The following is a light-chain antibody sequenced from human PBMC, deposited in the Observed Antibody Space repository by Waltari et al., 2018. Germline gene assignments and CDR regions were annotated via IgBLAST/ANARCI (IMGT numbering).Light chain of an antibody. CDR2: IEVSCNF. J-gene: IGLJ3*02. CDR1: GGHRNYI. CDR3: ETWDSDTWV. V-gene: IGLV4-60*03. Sequence: QPVLTQSSSASASLGSSVNLTCTLSGGHRNYIISWHQQQPGKAPRYLMKIEVSCNFKKGSGVPDRFSGSSSGADRHLTISSLHSEDEADYFCETWDSDTWVFGGGTTVTV.